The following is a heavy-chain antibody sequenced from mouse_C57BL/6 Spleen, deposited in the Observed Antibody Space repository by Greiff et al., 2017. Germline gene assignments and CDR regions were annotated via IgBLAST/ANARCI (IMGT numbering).Heavy chain of an antibody. CDR3: ARSDYGNYDFFDY. CDR1: GYAFSSSW. Sequence: VQLQQSGPELVKPGASVKISCKASGYAFSSSWMNWVKQRPGKGLEWIGRIYPGDGDTNYNAKFKGKATLTADKPPSTAYMQRSSLTSENSAVYFCARSDYGNYDFFDYWGQGTTLTVSS. D-gene: IGHD2-1*01. J-gene: IGHJ2*01. CDR2: IYPGDGDT. V-gene: IGHV1-82*01.